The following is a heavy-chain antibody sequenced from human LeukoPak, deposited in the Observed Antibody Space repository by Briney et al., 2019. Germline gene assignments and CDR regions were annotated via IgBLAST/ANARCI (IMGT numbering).Heavy chain of an antibody. CDR2: VNSDGSTT. Sequence: PGGSLRLSCAASGFTLSSYWMHWVRQAPGKGLVWVSRVNSDGSTTNYADSVKGRFTISRDNAKNTLYLQMNSLRAEDTAIYYCAREITVAGKEGAFDIWGPGTMLTVSS. V-gene: IGHV3-74*01. CDR1: GFTLSSYW. J-gene: IGHJ3*02. CDR3: AREITVAGKEGAFDI. D-gene: IGHD6-19*01.